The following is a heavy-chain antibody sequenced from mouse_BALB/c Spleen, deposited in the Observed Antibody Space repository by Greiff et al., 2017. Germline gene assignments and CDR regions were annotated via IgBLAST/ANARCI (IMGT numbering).Heavy chain of an antibody. Sequence: QVQLKESGPGLVQPSQSLSITCTVSGFSLTSYGVHWVRQSPGKGLEWLGVIWSGGSTDYNAAFISRLSISKDNSKSQVFFKMNSLQANDTAIYYCARDDGYWYFDVWGAGTTVTVSS. CDR2: IWSGGST. CDR1: GFSLTSYG. CDR3: ARDDGYWYFDV. J-gene: IGHJ1*01. V-gene: IGHV2-2*02.